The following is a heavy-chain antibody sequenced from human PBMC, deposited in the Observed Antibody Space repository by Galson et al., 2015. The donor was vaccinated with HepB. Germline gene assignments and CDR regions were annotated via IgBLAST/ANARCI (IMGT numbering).Heavy chain of an antibody. CDR3: ARARSGYYYDY. Sequence: SLRLSCAASGFSFSSNWMNWVRQAPGKGLEWVSFITTSSSYIYYADSVKGRFTNSRDNAKDSLYLQMNSLRAEDTAVYYCARARSGYYYDYWGQGTLVTVSS. V-gene: IGHV3-21*05. J-gene: IGHJ4*02. D-gene: IGHD3-22*01. CDR2: ITTSSSYI. CDR1: GFSFSSNW.